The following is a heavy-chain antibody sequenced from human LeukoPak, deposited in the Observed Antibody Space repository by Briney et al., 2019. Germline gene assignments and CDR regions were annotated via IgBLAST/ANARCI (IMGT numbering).Heavy chain of an antibody. CDR1: GFTFSSYE. CDR2: ISSSGSTI. Sequence: GGSLRLSCAASGFTFSSYEMNWVRQAPGKGLEWVSYISSSGSTIYYADSVKGLFTISRDNAKNSLYLQMNSLRAEDTAVYYCANVGRSNFDYWGQGTLVTVSS. D-gene: IGHD6-13*01. CDR3: ANVGRSNFDY. J-gene: IGHJ4*02. V-gene: IGHV3-48*03.